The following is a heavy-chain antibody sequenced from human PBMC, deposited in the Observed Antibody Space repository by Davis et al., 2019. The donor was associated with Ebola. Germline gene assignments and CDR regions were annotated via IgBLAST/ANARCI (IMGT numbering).Heavy chain of an antibody. V-gene: IGHV4-61*01. CDR2: IYYSGST. Sequence: PSETLSLTCTVSGGSVSSGSYYWSWIRQPPGKGLEWIGYIYYSGSTNYNPSLKSRVTISVDTSKNQFSLKLSSVTAADTAVYYCARQGEYYDFWSGYWHYGMDVWGQGTTVTVSS. CDR3: ARQGEYYDFWSGYWHYGMDV. CDR1: GGSVSSGSYY. D-gene: IGHD3-3*01. J-gene: IGHJ6*02.